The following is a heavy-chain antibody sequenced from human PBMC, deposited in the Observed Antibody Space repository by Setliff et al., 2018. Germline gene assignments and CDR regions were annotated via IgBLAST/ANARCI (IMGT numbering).Heavy chain of an antibody. Sequence: PSETLSLTCRVSGGSISSGSNYWSWIRQPAGRGLEWIGHIDPSGNTNYHPSLKTRVTISVDTSKNQFSLKLSFVTAADTAVYYCARHPSSGSYYGGSIFYFDDWGPGILVTVSS. CDR1: GGSISSGSNY. V-gene: IGHV4-61*09. J-gene: IGHJ4*02. D-gene: IGHD1-26*01. CDR2: IDPSGNT. CDR3: ARHPSSGSYYGGSIFYFDD.